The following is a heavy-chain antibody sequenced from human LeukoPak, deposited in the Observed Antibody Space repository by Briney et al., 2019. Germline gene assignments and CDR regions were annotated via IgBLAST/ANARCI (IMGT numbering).Heavy chain of an antibody. CDR2: FNPNSGGT. D-gene: IGHD3-22*01. V-gene: IGHV1-2*02. CDR3: ARWDYYDSSGYPTGGPYNWFDP. CDR1: GYTFTGYY. Sequence: ASVKVSCKASGYTFTGYYMHWVRQAPGQGLEWMGWFNPNSGGTNYAQKFQGRVTMTRDTSISTAYMELSRLRSDDTAVYYCARWDYYDSSGYPTGGPYNWFDPWGQGTLVTVSS. J-gene: IGHJ5*02.